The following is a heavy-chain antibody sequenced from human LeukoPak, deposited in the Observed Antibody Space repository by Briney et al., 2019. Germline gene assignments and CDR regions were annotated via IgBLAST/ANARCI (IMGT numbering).Heavy chain of an antibody. CDR3: ARGYYDILTGPPSPRRYFDY. CDR2: VYYTGST. D-gene: IGHD3-9*01. J-gene: IGHJ4*02. CDR1: DDSISSSTYY. Sequence: SQTLSLTCTVSDDSISSSTYYWGWIRQPPGKGLEWIGYVYYTGSTNYNPSLKSRVTISVDTSKNQFSLKLSSVTAADTAVYYCARGYYDILTGPPSPRRYFDYWGQGTLVTVSS. V-gene: IGHV4-61*05.